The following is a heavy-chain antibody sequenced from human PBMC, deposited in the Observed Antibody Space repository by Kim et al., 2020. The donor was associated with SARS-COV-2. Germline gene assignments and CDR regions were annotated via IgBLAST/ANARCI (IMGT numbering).Heavy chain of an antibody. CDR1: GFTFTSYY. Sequence: ASVKVSCKASGFTFTSYYMHWVRQAPGQGLEWMGIINPSGCSTSYAQKFQGRVTMTRDTSTSTVYMELSSLRSQDTAVYYCSRDDSSGYFDYWGQGTLVT. CDR2: INPSGCST. CDR3: SRDDSSGYFDY. V-gene: IGHV1-46*01. D-gene: IGHD3-22*01. J-gene: IGHJ4*02.